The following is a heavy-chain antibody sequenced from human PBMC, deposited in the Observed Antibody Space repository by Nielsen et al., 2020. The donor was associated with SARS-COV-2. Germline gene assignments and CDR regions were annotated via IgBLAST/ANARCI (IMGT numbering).Heavy chain of an antibody. D-gene: IGHD3/OR15-3a*01. V-gene: IGHV3-33*01. Sequence: GGSLRLSCEASGFTLSSHGMHWVRQPPGKGPEWVAHMWYHGGDENYADSVRGRFTISRDLSKNTVYLQMSSLRVEDTAVYYCARDLTFGAYWFDPWSQRTLVTVSS. J-gene: IGHJ5*02. CDR1: GFTLSSHG. CDR2: MWYHGGDE. CDR3: ARDLTFGAYWFDP.